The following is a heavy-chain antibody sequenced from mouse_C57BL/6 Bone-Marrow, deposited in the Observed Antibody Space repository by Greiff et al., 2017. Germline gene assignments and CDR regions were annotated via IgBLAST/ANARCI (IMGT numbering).Heavy chain of an antibody. Sequence: QVQLQQSGRGLVAPSQSLSITCTVSGFTLSSYAISWVRQPPDKGLEWVGVIRSGGGTNYNSALKSRLSISKDNSKSQVFLKMNSLQTEDTARYYCARVWFPFAYWGQGTLVTVSA. D-gene: IGHD2-2*01. CDR3: ARVWFPFAY. J-gene: IGHJ3*01. CDR1: GFTLSSYA. CDR2: IRSGGGT. V-gene: IGHV2-9-1*01.